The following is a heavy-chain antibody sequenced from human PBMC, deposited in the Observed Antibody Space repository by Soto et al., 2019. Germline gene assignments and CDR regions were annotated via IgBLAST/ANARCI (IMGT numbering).Heavy chain of an antibody. CDR3: ARHQSIAATWGMDV. V-gene: IGHV4-39*01. Sequence: SETLSLTCTVSGGSISSSSYYWGWIRQPPGKGLEWIGSIYYSGTTYYNPSLKSRVTISVDTSKNKFSLMLSSVTAADTAVYYCARHQSIAATWGMDVWGQGTTVTVSS. D-gene: IGHD6-6*01. CDR2: IYYSGTT. J-gene: IGHJ6*02. CDR1: GGSISSSSYY.